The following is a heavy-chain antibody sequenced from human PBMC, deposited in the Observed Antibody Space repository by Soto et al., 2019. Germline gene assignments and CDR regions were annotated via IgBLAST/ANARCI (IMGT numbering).Heavy chain of an antibody. Sequence: GSLRLSCAASGFTFSSYSMNWVRQAPGKGLEWVSYISSSSSTIYYADSVKGRFTISRDNAKNSLYLQMNSLRAEDTAVYYCARGLPTIFGPSTPTFDYWGQGTLVTVSS. CDR3: ARGLPTIFGPSTPTFDY. J-gene: IGHJ4*02. V-gene: IGHV3-48*01. CDR2: ISSSSSTI. CDR1: GFTFSSYS. D-gene: IGHD3-3*01.